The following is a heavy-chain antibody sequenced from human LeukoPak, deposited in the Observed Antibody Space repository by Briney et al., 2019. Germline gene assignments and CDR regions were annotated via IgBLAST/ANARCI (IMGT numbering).Heavy chain of an antibody. V-gene: IGHV1-46*01. Sequence: PGGSLRLSCAASGFTFSSYGMHWVRQAPGQGLEWMGIINPSGGSTSYAQKFQGRVTMTRDTSTSTVYMELSSLRSEDTAVYYCARDRKVSQKGEGWFDPWGQGTLVTVSS. D-gene: IGHD1-14*01. J-gene: IGHJ5*02. CDR1: GFTFSSYG. CDR3: ARDRKVSQKGEGWFDP. CDR2: INPSGGST.